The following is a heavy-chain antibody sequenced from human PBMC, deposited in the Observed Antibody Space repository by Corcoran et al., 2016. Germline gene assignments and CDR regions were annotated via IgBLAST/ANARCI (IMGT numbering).Heavy chain of an antibody. Sequence: QVQLVQSGAEVKKPGSSVKVSCKASGGTFSSYAISWVRQAPGQGLEWMGGIIPIFGTATYAQKFQGRVTITADESTSTAYMELSSLRSEDTAGYYCAIPRPYQLPYYYGMDVWGQGTTVTVSS. CDR3: AIPRPYQLPYYYGMDV. J-gene: IGHJ6*02. D-gene: IGHD2-2*01. V-gene: IGHV1-69*01. CDR1: GGTFSSYA. CDR2: IIPIFGTA.